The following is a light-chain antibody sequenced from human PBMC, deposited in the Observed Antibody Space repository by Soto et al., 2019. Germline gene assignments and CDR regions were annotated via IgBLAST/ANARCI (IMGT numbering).Light chain of an antibody. V-gene: IGKV1-5*01. Sequence: DIQMTHTPSSLSGSVGDRVTITCRASQTISSWLAWYQQKPGKAPKLLIYDASSLESGVPSRFSGSGSGTEFTLTISSLQPDDFATYYCQQYNSYWTFGQGTKVDIK. CDR1: QTISSW. J-gene: IGKJ1*01. CDR2: DAS. CDR3: QQYNSYWT.